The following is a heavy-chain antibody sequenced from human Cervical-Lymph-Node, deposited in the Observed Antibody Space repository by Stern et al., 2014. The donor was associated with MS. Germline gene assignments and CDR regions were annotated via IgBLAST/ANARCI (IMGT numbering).Heavy chain of an antibody. V-gene: IGHV1-2*04. D-gene: IGHD4-17*01. J-gene: IGHJ4*02. CDR1: GYTFTGYY. CDR2: INPNSGGT. CDR3: AREDYGDTQYYFDY. Sequence: QVQLEEPGAEVKKPGASVKVSCKASGYTFTGYYMHWVRQAPGQGLEWMGWINPNSGGTNYAQKFQGWVTMTRDTSISTAYMELSRLRSDDTAVYYCAREDYGDTQYYFDYWGQGTLVTVSS.